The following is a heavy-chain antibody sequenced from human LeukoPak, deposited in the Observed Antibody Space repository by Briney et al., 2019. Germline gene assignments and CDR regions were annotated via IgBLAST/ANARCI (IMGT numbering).Heavy chain of an antibody. V-gene: IGHV4-34*01. Sequence: SETLSLTCSVYSESVSEYYWSWIRQPPGKGLEWIGVINHNRGTTYNPSLTSRVTILLDASKNQFSLSLSSVTAADTAVYYCAREDYYFDYWGQGTLVTVSS. CDR1: SESVSEYY. CDR2: INHNRGT. D-gene: IGHD2-15*01. CDR3: AREDYYFDY. J-gene: IGHJ4*02.